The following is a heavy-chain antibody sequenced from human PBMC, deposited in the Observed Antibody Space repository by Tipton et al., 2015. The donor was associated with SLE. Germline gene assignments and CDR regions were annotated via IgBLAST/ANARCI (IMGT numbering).Heavy chain of an antibody. V-gene: IGHV1-18*01. CDR2: ISAYNGNT. D-gene: IGHD2-2*01. J-gene: IGHJ4*02. CDR3: ARDRPYCSSTSCPRFDY. CDR1: GYTFTSYG. Sequence: QLVQSGAEVKKPGASVKVSCKASGYTFTSYGISWVRQAPGQGLEWMGWISAYNGNTNYAQKLQGRVTMTTDTSTSTAYMELRSLRSDDTAVYYCARDRPYCSSTSCPRFDYWGQGTLVTVSS.